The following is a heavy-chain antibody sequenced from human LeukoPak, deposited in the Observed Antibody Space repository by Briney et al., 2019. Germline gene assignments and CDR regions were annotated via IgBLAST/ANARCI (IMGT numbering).Heavy chain of an antibody. CDR3: ARGRVTIFGVAGLFDY. D-gene: IGHD3-3*01. V-gene: IGHV4-59*01. J-gene: IGHJ4*02. Sequence: SETLSLTCTVSGGSISGYYWSWIRQPPGKGLEWIGYLYYGGSTNFNPSLKSRVTISVDTSKNQFSLKLSSVTAADTAVYYCARGRVTIFGVAGLFDYWGQGTLVTVSS. CDR1: GGSISGYY. CDR2: LYYGGST.